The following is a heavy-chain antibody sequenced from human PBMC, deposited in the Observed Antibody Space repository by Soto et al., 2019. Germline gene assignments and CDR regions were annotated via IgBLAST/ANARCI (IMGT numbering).Heavy chain of an antibody. Sequence: SETLSLTCTFSGCSISSYYWSWIRQPPGKGLEWIGYIYYSGSTNYNPSLKSRVTISVDTSKNQFSLKLSSVTAADTAVYYCARLGATTDYYGMDVWGQGTTVTVSS. J-gene: IGHJ6*02. CDR3: ARLGATTDYYGMDV. D-gene: IGHD1-26*01. CDR1: GCSISSYY. CDR2: IYYSGST. V-gene: IGHV4-59*01.